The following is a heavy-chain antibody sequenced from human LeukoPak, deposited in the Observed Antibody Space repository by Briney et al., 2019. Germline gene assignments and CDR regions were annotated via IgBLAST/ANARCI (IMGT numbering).Heavy chain of an antibody. D-gene: IGHD1-26*01. V-gene: IGHV3-21*04. CDR2: ISSSNSYI. J-gene: IGHJ4*02. CDR3: ASSDPVGTTIQLGDY. Sequence: PGGSLRLSCAASGFTFSSYSMNWVRQAPGKGLEWVSSISSSNSYIYYADSVKGRFTISRDNSKNTLYLQMNSLRAEDTAVYYCASSDPVGTTIQLGDYWGQGTLVTVSS. CDR1: GFTFSSYS.